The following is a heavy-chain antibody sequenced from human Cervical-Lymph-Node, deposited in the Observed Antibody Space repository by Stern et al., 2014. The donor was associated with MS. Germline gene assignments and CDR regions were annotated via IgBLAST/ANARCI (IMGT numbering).Heavy chain of an antibody. CDR1: GGTFSTEK. J-gene: IGHJ4*02. D-gene: IGHD5-12*01. V-gene: IGHV1-69*01. Sequence: QMQLVQSGSEARKPGSSVKVSCKVSGGTFSTEKISWVRQAPGQGLEWMGGIIPIFGTADYAQRFQDRVTIIADESTSEVHMELSSLTSEDTGVYYCARLGSGYDASYLDFWGQGMLVTVSA. CDR2: IIPIFGTA. CDR3: ARLGSGYDASYLDF.